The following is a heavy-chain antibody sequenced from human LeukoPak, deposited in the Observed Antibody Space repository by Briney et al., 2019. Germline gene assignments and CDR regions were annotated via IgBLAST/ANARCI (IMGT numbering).Heavy chain of an antibody. CDR1: GFTFSSYE. CDR2: ISSSGSTI. J-gene: IGHJ3*02. Sequence: GGSLRLSCAASGFTFSSYEMNWVRQAPGKGLEWVSYISSSGSTIYYADSVKGRFTISRDNAKNSLYLQMNSPRAEDTAVYYCARDLMGHDSSGYYYESRAFDIWGQGTMVTVSS. CDR3: ARDLMGHDSSGYYYESRAFDI. V-gene: IGHV3-48*03. D-gene: IGHD3-22*01.